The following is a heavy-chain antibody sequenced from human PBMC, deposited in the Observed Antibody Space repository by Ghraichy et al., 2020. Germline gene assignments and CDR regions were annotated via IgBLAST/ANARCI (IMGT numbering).Heavy chain of an antibody. D-gene: IGHD4-23*01. CDR2: IYYNGFT. Sequence: SETLSLTCAVSGFSISNGYYWGWIRQPPGKGLEWIGTIYYNGFTYYNPSLKSRVTISVDTSKDQFSLKVTSVTAADTAIYYCASDSQSYSRWDFWGPGTLVTVSS. J-gene: IGHJ4*02. CDR3: ASDSQSYSRWDF. CDR1: GFSISNGYY. V-gene: IGHV4-38-2*01.